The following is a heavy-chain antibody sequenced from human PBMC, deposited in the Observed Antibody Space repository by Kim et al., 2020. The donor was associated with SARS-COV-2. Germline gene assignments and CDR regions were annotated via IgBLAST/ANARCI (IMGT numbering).Heavy chain of an antibody. CDR1: GFTFSSYG. Sequence: GGSLRLSCAASGFTFSSYGMHWVRQAPGKGLEWVAVISYDGSNKYYADSVKGRFTISRDNSKNTLYLQMNSLRAEDTAVYYCAKRTQLYFDWLPYYWGQG. D-gene: IGHD3-9*01. CDR2: ISYDGSNK. V-gene: IGHV3-30*18. CDR3: AKRTQLYFDWLPYY. J-gene: IGHJ4*02.